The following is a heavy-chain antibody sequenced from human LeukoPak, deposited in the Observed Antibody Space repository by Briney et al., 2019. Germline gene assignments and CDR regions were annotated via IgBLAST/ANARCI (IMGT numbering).Heavy chain of an antibody. V-gene: IGHV3-74*01. CDR3: AKDKQEYQLLYY. D-gene: IGHD2-2*01. Sequence: GGSLRLSCAASGFTFSSYWMHWVRQAPGNGLVWVSRINSDGITTNYADSVKGRFTISRDNSKNTLYLQMNSLRAEDTAVYYCAKDKQEYQLLYYWGQGTLVTVSS. CDR2: INSDGITT. CDR1: GFTFSSYW. J-gene: IGHJ4*02.